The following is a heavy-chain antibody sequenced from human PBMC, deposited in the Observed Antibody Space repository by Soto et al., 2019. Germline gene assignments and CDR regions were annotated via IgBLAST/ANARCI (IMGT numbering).Heavy chain of an antibody. V-gene: IGHV3-33*01. Sequence: GGSLRLSCAASGFTFSSYGMHRVRQAPGKGLEWVAVIWYDGSNKYYADSVKGRFTISRDNSKNTLYLQMNSLRAEDTAVYYCARVSGYYGSGSYMGGIDYWGQGTLVTVSS. CDR3: ARVSGYYGSGSYMGGIDY. J-gene: IGHJ4*02. D-gene: IGHD3-10*01. CDR1: GFTFSSYG. CDR2: IWYDGSNK.